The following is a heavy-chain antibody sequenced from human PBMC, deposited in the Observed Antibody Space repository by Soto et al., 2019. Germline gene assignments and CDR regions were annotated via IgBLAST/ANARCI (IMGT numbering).Heavy chain of an antibody. CDR2: IIPIFGTA. Sequence: QVQLVQSGAEVKKPGSSVKVSCKASGGTFSSYAISWVRQAPGPVLEWMGGIIPIFGTANYAQKLQGRVTITADESTSTADRELSSLRSEDTAVYYCAGGSGSYYNVGGSDHWGQGTLVTVSS. J-gene: IGHJ5*02. CDR3: AGGSGSYYNVGGSDH. D-gene: IGHD3-10*01. V-gene: IGHV1-69*01. CDR1: GGTFSSYA.